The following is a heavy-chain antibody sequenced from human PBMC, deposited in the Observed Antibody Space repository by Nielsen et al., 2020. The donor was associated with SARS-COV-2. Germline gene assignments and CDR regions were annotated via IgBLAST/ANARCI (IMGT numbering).Heavy chain of an antibody. CDR2: IYYSGST. CDR1: GGSISSSSYY. J-gene: IGHJ4*02. Sequence: SETLSLTCTVSGGSISSSSYYWGWIRQPPGKGLEWIGSIYYSGSTYYNPSLKSRVTISVDTSKNQFSLKLSSATAADTAVYYCAGPRGGSSNFDYWGQGTLVTVSS. D-gene: IGHD1-26*01. V-gene: IGHV4-39*01. CDR3: AGPRGGSSNFDY.